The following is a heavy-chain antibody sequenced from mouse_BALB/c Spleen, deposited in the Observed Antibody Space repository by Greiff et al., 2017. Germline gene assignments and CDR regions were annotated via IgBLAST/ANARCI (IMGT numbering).Heavy chain of an antibody. J-gene: IGHJ4*01. CDR1: GYTFTDYN. V-gene: IGHV1S29*02. D-gene: IGHD2-14*01. CDR3: ARKNRYTYAMDY. CDR2: IYPYNGGT. Sequence: VQLQQSGPELVKPGASVKISCKASGYTFTDYNMHWVKQSHGKSLEWIGYIYPYNGGTGYNQKFKSKATLTVDNSSSTAYMELRSLTSEDSAVYYCARKNRYTYAMDYWGQGTSVTVSS.